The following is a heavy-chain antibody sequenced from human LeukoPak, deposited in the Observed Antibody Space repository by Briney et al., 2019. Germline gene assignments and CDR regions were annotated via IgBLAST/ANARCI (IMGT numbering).Heavy chain of an antibody. J-gene: IGHJ4*02. CDR2: ISSNGDST. CDR3: VKVGSAAGPGDFDY. CDR1: GFTFRTYA. V-gene: IGHV3-64D*09. D-gene: IGHD6-13*01. Sequence: PGMSLRLSCSASGFTFRTYAMHRVRQAPGKGLEYVSAISSNGDSTFYADSVKGRFTISRDKSKKTLYLQMSSLREEDTAVYYCVKVGSAAGPGDFDYWGQGTLVTVSS.